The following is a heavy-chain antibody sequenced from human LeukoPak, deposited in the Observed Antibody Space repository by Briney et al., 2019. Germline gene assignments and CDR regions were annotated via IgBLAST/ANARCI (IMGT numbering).Heavy chain of an antibody. Sequence: ASVKVSCKASGYTFSNFGISWVRQAPGQGLEWLGWITTYNGNTNYAQKVQDRVTMTSDTSTSTAYMELRSLTSDDTAVYYCARRDCSSSSCHYYYYYMDVWGQGTTVTVSS. CDR2: ITTYNGNT. D-gene: IGHD2-2*01. CDR3: ARRDCSSSSCHYYYYYMDV. CDR1: GYTFSNFG. V-gene: IGHV1-18*01. J-gene: IGHJ6*02.